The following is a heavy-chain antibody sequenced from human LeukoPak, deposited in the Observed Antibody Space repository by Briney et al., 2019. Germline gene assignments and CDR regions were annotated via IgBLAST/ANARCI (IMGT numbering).Heavy chain of an antibody. Sequence: GGSLRLSCAASGFTFSSYEMNWVRQAPGKGLEWVSYISSSGSTIYYADSVEGRFTISRDNSKNSLYLQMNSLRTEDTALYYCAKARYYYDSSTDYWGQGTLVTVSS. CDR2: ISSSGSTI. D-gene: IGHD3-22*01. J-gene: IGHJ4*02. CDR1: GFTFSSYE. CDR3: AKARYYYDSSTDY. V-gene: IGHV3-48*03.